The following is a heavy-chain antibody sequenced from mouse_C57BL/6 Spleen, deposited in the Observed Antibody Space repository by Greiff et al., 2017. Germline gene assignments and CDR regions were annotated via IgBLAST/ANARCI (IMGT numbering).Heavy chain of an antibody. D-gene: IGHD1-1*01. CDR1: GYTFTSYW. Sequence: QVQLQQPGAELVMPGASVKLSCKASGYTFTSYWMHWVKQRPGQGLEWIGEIDPSDSYTNYNQKFKGKSTLTVDKSSSTAYMQLSSLTSADSAVYYCAAGDYGSGPWFAYWGQGTLVTVSA. J-gene: IGHJ3*01. CDR3: AAGDYGSGPWFAY. CDR2: IDPSDSYT. V-gene: IGHV1-69*01.